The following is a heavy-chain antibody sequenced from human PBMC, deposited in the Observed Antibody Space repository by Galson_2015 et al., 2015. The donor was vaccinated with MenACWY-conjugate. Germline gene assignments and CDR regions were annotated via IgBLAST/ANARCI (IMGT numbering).Heavy chain of an antibody. CDR2: INYSGKT. Sequence: PPGKGLEWIASINYSGKTFYYPSLKSRVTISVDTSKSQFSLTLSSVTAADTAVYFCARRTPNLNWFDPWGQGTLVTVSS. V-gene: IGHV4-39*01. J-gene: IGHJ5*02. D-gene: IGHD1-14*01. CDR3: ARRTPNLNWFDP.